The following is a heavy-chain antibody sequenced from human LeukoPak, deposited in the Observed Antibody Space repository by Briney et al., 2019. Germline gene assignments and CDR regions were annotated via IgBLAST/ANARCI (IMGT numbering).Heavy chain of an antibody. J-gene: IGHJ4*02. CDR1: GFTFSSYS. CDR2: ISSSSSYI. D-gene: IGHD2-15*01. Sequence: PWGSLRLSCAASGFTFSSYSMNWVRQAPGKGLEWVSSISSSSSYIYYADSVKGRFTISRDNAKNSLYLQMNSLRAEDTAVYYCARGKIVAAEFDYWGQGTLVTVSS. CDR3: ARGKIVAAEFDY. V-gene: IGHV3-21*01.